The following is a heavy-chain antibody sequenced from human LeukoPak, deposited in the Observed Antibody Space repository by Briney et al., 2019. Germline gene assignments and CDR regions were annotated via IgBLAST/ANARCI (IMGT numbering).Heavy chain of an antibody. J-gene: IGHJ4*02. D-gene: IGHD5-12*01. CDR3: GGYSGYDGIDY. CDR2: ISGSGSSK. Sequence: PGGSLRLSCAASGFTFSSYAMSWVRQAPGKGLEWVSAISGSGSSKYYADSVKGRFTISRDNSKNTLYLQMNSLRAEDTAVYYCGGYSGYDGIDYWGQGTLVTVSS. CDR1: GFTFSSYA. V-gene: IGHV3-23*01.